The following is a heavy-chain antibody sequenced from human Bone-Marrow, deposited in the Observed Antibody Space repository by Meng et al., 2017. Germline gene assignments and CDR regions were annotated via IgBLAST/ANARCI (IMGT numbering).Heavy chain of an antibody. CDR2: IYYSGST. V-gene: IGHV4-39*07. D-gene: IGHD1-20*01. J-gene: IGHJ4*02. Sequence: QLQRQRSGPGLVTPSETPSLTCTVSDGSISSSSYYWGWIRQPPGKGLESIGSIYYSGSTYYNPSLKSRVTISVDTSKNQFSLKLTSVTAADTAVYYCARGRVIGTSWGENDYWGQGTLVTVSS. CDR3: ARGRVIGTSWGENDY. CDR1: DGSISSSSYY.